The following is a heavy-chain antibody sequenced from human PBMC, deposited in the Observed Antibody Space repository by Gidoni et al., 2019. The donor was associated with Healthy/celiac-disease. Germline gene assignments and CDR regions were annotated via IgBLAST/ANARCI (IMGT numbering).Heavy chain of an antibody. V-gene: IGHV4-4*07. CDR2: IYTSGST. Sequence: QVQLQESGPGLVKPSETLSLTCTVSGCSISSYYWSWIRQPAGKGLEWIGRIYTSGSTNYNPSLKSRVTMSVDTSKNQFSLKLSSVTAADTAVYYCARGAQVDGYYDSSGGFDYWGQGTLVTVSS. D-gene: IGHD3-22*01. J-gene: IGHJ4*02. CDR3: ARGAQVDGYYDSSGGFDY. CDR1: GCSISSYY.